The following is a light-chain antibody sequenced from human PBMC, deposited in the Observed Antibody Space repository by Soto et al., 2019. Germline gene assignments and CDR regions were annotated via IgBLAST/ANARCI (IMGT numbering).Light chain of an antibody. CDR2: EVS. CDR1: SSDVGSYNY. CDR3: SSDTSSSTL. J-gene: IGLJ1*01. Sequence: QSALTQPGTVTGSTGQSTTISSTGTSSDVGSYNYVSWYQQHPGKAPKLMIYEVSDRPSGISSRFSGSKSGNTASLTISGLQTEEEADYYCSSDTSSSTLFGTGTKVTVL. V-gene: IGLV2-14*01.